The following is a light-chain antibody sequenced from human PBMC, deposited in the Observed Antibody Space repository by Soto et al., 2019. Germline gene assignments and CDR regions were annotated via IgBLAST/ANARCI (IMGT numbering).Light chain of an antibody. Sequence: DIQMTQSPSSVSASVGDRVTITCRASRGISRWLAWYQQKPGRAPNLLIYASSTLRSGVPSRFSGSGSGTDFSLTISSLQPEDFATYYCQQAHSFPLTVGGGTKVDIK. CDR3: QQAHSFPLT. J-gene: IGKJ4*01. CDR2: ASS. V-gene: IGKV1-12*01. CDR1: RGISRW.